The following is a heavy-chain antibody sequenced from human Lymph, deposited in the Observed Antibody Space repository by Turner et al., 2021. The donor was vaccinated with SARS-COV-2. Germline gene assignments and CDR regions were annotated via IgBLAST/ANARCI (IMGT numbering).Heavy chain of an antibody. D-gene: IGHD3-10*01. CDR3: ARLVRRAEYYFDY. CDR1: GGSISSSSHY. Sequence: QLQLQESGPGLVTPSETLSLTCTVPGGSISSSSHYWGWIRQPPGRGLEWIGHIYYSGSNYYNPSLKSRVTISVDTYKNQFSLKLSSVTAADTAVYYCARLVRRAEYYFDYWGQGTLVTVSS. J-gene: IGHJ4*02. V-gene: IGHV4-39*01. CDR2: IYYSGSN.